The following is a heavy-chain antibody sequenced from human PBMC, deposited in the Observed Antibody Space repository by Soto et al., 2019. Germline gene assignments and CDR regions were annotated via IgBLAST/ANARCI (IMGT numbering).Heavy chain of an antibody. CDR3: ARGREGLVHDY. J-gene: IGHJ4*02. Sequence: PWESMSLTCTVSGGSISSGGYYWSWIRQHPGKGLKWIGYIYYSGSTYYNPSLKSRVTISVDTSKNQFSLKLSSVTAADTAVYYCARGREGLVHDYWGQGTLVTVSS. V-gene: IGHV4-31*03. CDR2: IYYSGST. CDR1: GGSISSGGYY. D-gene: IGHD6-6*01.